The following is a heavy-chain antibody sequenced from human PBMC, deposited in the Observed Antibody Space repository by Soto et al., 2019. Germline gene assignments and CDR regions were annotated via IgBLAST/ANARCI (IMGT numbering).Heavy chain of an antibody. CDR1: GFTFDDYA. Sequence: GGSLRLSCAASGFTFDDYAMHWVRQAPGKGLEWVSGISWNSGSIGYADSVKGRFTISRDNAKNSLYLQMNSLRAEDTALYYCAKGSNYGSGSYFDYWGQGTLVTVSS. D-gene: IGHD3-10*01. CDR2: ISWNSGSI. CDR3: AKGSNYGSGSYFDY. J-gene: IGHJ4*02. V-gene: IGHV3-9*01.